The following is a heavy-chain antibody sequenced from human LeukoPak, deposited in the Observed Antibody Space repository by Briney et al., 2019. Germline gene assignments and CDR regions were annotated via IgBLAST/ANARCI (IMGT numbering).Heavy chain of an antibody. CDR3: ARSSGYLAFHI. J-gene: IGHJ3*02. Sequence: SETLSLTCTVSGGSINSNSYYWGWIRQPPGKGLEYIGSIYYSGSTNYNPSLKSRVTISVDTSKNQFSLTLSSVTAADTAVYYCARSSGYLAFHIWGQGTVVTVSS. V-gene: IGHV4-39*07. D-gene: IGHD3-22*01. CDR2: IYYSGST. CDR1: GGSINSNSYY.